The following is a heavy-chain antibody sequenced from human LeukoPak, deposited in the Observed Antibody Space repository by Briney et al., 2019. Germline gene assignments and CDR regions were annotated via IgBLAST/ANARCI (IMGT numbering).Heavy chain of an antibody. CDR1: GFKFDDYG. D-gene: IGHD3-9*01. Sequence: PGGSLRLSCAASGFKFDDYGMSWVRQGQGKGPEWVSGINGNGGDRRYADSVKGRFIISRDNAQRSVFLQLDSVTSEDTAFYYCAREGYFGKTNCYTERWSPNWFDAWGQGTLVTVSS. V-gene: IGHV3-20*04. CDR3: AREGYFGKTNCYTERWSPNWFDA. J-gene: IGHJ5*02. CDR2: INGNGGDR.